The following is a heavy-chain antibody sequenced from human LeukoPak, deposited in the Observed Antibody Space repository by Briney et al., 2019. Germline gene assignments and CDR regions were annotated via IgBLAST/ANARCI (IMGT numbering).Heavy chain of an antibody. CDR1: GGSFSGYY. CDR3: ARKGWGFPGYSSSWYQGYNWFDP. J-gene: IGHJ5*02. D-gene: IGHD6-13*01. Sequence: SETLSLTCAVYGGSFSGYYWSWIRQPPGKGLEWIGEINHSGRTNYNPSLKSRVTISVDTSKNQSSLKLSSVTAADTAVYYCARKGWGFPGYSSSWYQGYNWFDPWGQGTLVTVSS. V-gene: IGHV4-34*01. CDR2: INHSGRT.